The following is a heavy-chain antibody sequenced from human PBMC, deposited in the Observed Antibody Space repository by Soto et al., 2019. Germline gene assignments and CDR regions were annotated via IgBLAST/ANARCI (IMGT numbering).Heavy chain of an antibody. CDR3: ARDGEGVVEY. CDR2: INAGYGNT. D-gene: IGHD3-10*01. J-gene: IGHJ4*02. V-gene: IGHV1-3*01. Sequence: ASVKVSCKASGYTFTSYAMHWVRQAPGQRLEWMGWINAGYGNTKYSQKFQGRVTITRDTSASTAYMELSSLRSEDTAVYYCARDGEGVVEYWGQGTLVTVSS. CDR1: GYTFTSYA.